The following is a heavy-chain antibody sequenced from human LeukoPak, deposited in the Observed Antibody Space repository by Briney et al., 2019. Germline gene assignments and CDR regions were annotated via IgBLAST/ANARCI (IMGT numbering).Heavy chain of an antibody. D-gene: IGHD3-22*01. J-gene: IGHJ4*02. Sequence: QPGGSLRLSCAASGFTFSSYGMHWVRQAPGKGLEWVAVISYDGSNKYYADSVKGRFTISRDNSKNTLYLQMNSLRAEDTAVYYCAKAYYEAFDYWGQGTLVTVSS. CDR1: GFTFSSYG. V-gene: IGHV3-30*18. CDR3: AKAYYEAFDY. CDR2: ISYDGSNK.